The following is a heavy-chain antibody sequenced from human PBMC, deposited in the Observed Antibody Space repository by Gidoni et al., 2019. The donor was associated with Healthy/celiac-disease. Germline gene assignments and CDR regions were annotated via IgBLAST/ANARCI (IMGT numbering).Heavy chain of an antibody. D-gene: IGHD1-7*01. CDR2: ISGSGGST. V-gene: IGHV3-23*01. CDR3: AKLVDWNYAYYYYGMDV. Sequence: EVQLLESGGGLVQPGGSLRLSCAASGFTFSSYAMSWVRQAPGKGLEWVSAISGSGGSTYYADSVKGRFTISRDNSKNTLYLQMNSLRAEDTAVYYCAKLVDWNYAYYYYGMDVWGQGTTVTVSS. J-gene: IGHJ6*02. CDR1: GFTFSSYA.